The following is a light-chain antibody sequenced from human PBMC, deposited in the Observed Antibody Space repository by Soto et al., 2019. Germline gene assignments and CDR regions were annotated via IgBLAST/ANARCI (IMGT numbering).Light chain of an antibody. Sequence: QSALTQPASVSGSPGQSITISCTGTSSDVGGYNYVSWYQQHPGKAPQLMIYDVSNRPSGVSNRFSGSKSGNTASLTISGLQVEDEADYYCSSYTSSSPYVFGTGTKVTVL. CDR3: SSYTSSSPYV. CDR2: DVS. J-gene: IGLJ1*01. V-gene: IGLV2-14*01. CDR1: SSDVGGYNY.